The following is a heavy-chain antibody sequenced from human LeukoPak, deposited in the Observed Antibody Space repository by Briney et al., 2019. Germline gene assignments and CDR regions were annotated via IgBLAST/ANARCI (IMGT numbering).Heavy chain of an antibody. CDR1: GGSISSGGYY. CDR3: ARPVFWNDDPHRIFDY. J-gene: IGHJ4*02. CDR2: IYHSGST. Sequence: PSETLSLTCTVSGGSISSGGYYWSWIRQPPGKGLEWIGYIYHSGSTYYNPSLKSRVTISVDRSKNQFSLKLSSVTAADTAVYYCARPVFWNDDPHRIFDYWGQGTLVTVSS. V-gene: IGHV4-30-2*01. D-gene: IGHD1-1*01.